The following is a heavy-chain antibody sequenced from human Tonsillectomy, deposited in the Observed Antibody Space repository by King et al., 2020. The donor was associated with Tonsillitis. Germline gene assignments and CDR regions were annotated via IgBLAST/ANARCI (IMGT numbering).Heavy chain of an antibody. CDR1: GGSISGYY. D-gene: IGHD3-3*01. Sequence: QLQESGPGLVKPSETLSLTCTVSGGSISGYYWSWIRQPPGKGLEWIGYIYHSGSTNYNPSLKSRVTISLDTSKNQFSLKLSAVTAADTAVYYCASHLANQYDFWGGYLQPYFDYWGKGTLVTVSS. J-gene: IGHJ4*02. V-gene: IGHV4-59*01. CDR3: ASHLANQYDFWGGYLQPYFDY. CDR2: IYHSGST.